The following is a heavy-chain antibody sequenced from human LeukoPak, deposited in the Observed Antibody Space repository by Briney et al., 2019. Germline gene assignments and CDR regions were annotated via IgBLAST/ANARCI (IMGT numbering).Heavy chain of an antibody. CDR3: ARDLGGYSGYNPGVFDY. Sequence: SETLSLTCTVSGGSISSYYRSWIRQPPGKGLEWIGYIYYSGSTNYNPSLKSRVTISVDTSKNQFSLKLSSVTAADTAVYYCARDLGGYSGYNPGVFDYWGQGTLVTVSS. D-gene: IGHD5-12*01. CDR1: GGSISSYY. CDR2: IYYSGST. J-gene: IGHJ4*02. V-gene: IGHV4-59*01.